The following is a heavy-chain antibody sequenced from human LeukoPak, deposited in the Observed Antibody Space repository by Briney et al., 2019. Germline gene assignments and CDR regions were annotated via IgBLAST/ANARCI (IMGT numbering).Heavy chain of an antibody. Sequence: GGSLRLSCAASGFTFSSYAMHGVRQAPGKGLEWVAVISYDGSNKYYADSVKGRFTISRDSSKNTLYLQMNSLRAEDTAVYYCARDPRYSSSSGDYWGQGTLVTVSS. V-gene: IGHV3-30*04. D-gene: IGHD6-6*01. CDR1: GFTFSSYA. J-gene: IGHJ4*02. CDR2: ISYDGSNK. CDR3: ARDPRYSSSSGDY.